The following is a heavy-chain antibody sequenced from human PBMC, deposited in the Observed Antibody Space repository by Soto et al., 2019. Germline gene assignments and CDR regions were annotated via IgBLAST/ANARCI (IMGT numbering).Heavy chain of an antibody. CDR3: AGAQLYNWFDP. CDR2: IWYDGSNK. D-gene: IGHD6-13*01. J-gene: IGHJ5*02. V-gene: IGHV3-33*01. CDR1: GFTFSSYG. Sequence: QVQLVESGGGVVQPGRSLRLSCAASGFTFSSYGMHWVRQAPGKGLEWVADIWYDGSNKYYADSVKGRFTISRDNSKNTLYLQMNSLRAEDTAVYYCAGAQLYNWFDPWGQGTLVTVSS.